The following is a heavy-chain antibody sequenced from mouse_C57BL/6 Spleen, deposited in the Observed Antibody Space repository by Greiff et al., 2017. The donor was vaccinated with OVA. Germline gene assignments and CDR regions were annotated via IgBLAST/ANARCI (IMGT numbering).Heavy chain of an antibody. J-gene: IGHJ2*01. CDR1: GYAFSSSW. V-gene: IGHV1-82*01. Sequence: QVQLQQSGPELVKPGASVKISCKASGYAFSSSWMNWVKQRPGKGLEWIGRIYPGDGDTNYNGKFKGKATLTADKSSSTAYMQLSSLTSEDSAVYFCARGLGRGDDWGQGTTLTVSS. CDR3: ARGLGRGDD. D-gene: IGHD4-1*01. CDR2: IYPGDGDT.